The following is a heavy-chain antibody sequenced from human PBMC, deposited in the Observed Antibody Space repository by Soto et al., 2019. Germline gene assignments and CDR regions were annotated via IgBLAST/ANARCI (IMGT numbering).Heavy chain of an antibody. D-gene: IGHD3-3*01. CDR3: ATYYDFWTAFDP. J-gene: IGHJ5*02. V-gene: IGHV4-30-2*01. CDR2: IYHSGST. Sequence: PSETLSLTCAVSGGSFSRGGYSWSWIRQPPGKGLEGSGYIYHSGSTYYNPSLKSRVTISVDRSKNQFSLKLNSVTAADTAVYYCATYYDFWTAFDPWGQGTLVTVSS. CDR1: GGSFSRGGYS.